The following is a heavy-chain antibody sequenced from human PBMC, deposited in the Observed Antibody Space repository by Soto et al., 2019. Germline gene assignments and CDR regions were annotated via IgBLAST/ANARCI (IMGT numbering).Heavy chain of an antibody. CDR3: ARGGGFDSFDY. D-gene: IGHD3-10*01. J-gene: IGHJ4*02. CDR1: GASITYGAYS. CDR2: INHLETT. Sequence: QLQLHMSGSGLVKPSQTLSLTCTVSGASITYGAYSWSWIRQTPGKGLEWIGYINHLETTFYNPHVESRRSRPQYRSKIRFCRNRRSMTVAERAVYFCARGGGFDSFDYWGQGILVTVSS. V-gene: IGHV4-30-2*01.